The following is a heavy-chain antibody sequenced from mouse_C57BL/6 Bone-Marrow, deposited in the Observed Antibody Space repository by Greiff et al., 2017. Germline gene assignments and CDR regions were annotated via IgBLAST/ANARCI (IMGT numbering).Heavy chain of an antibody. D-gene: IGHD4-1*01. Sequence: QVQLQQPGAELVKPGASVKLSCKASGYTFTSYWMHWVKQRPGRGLEWIGRIDTNSGGTKYNEKFKSKATLTVDKPSSTSYMQLSSLTSEVSAVYYCARRLVDYWGQGTTLTVSS. J-gene: IGHJ2*01. CDR1: GYTFTSYW. V-gene: IGHV1-72*01. CDR2: IDTNSGGT. CDR3: ARRLVDY.